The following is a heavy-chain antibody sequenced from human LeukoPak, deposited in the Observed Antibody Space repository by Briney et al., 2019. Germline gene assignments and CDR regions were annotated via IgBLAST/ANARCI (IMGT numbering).Heavy chain of an antibody. D-gene: IGHD2-15*01. Sequence: SETLSLTCTVSGGSISSYYWSWIRQPPGKGLEWIGYIHDSGSTNYNPSLKSRVTISVDTSKNRFSLKLSSVTAADTAVYYCARDRREQYCSGGSCYSALGFFDHWGQGTLVTVSS. J-gene: IGHJ4*02. CDR1: GGSISSYY. V-gene: IGHV4-59*01. CDR3: ARDRREQYCSGGSCYSALGFFDH. CDR2: IHDSGST.